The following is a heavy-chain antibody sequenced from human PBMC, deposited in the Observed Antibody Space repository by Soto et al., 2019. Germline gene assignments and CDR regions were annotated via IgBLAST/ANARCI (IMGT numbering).Heavy chain of an antibody. V-gene: IGHV3-30*18. CDR1: GFTFSSYG. Sequence: LRLSCAASGFTFSSYGMHWVRQAPGKGLEWVAVISYDGSNKYYADSVKGRFTISRDNSKNTLYLQMNSLRAEDTAVYYCAKAHPSGYYRYWGQGTLVTVSS. CDR2: ISYDGSNK. J-gene: IGHJ4*02. CDR3: AKAHPSGYYRY. D-gene: IGHD3-22*01.